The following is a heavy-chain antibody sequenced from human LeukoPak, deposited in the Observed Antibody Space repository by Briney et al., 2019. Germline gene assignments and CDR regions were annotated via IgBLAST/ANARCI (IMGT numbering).Heavy chain of an antibody. CDR3: ASPSRGGWSHPQDY. V-gene: IGHV3-30*01. J-gene: IGHJ4*02. D-gene: IGHD6-19*01. CDR1: GFTFSSYW. Sequence: GGSLRLSCAASGFTFSSYWMSWVRQAPGKGLDWVAVMSNDGSNKYYADSVKGRFTISRDNSKNTLYLQMNSLRAEDTAVYYCASPSRGGWSHPQDYWGQGTLVTVSS. CDR2: MSNDGSNK.